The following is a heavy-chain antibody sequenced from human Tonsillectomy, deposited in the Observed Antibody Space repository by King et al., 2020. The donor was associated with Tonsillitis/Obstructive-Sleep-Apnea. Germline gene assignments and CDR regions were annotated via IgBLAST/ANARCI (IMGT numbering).Heavy chain of an antibody. CDR3: ATETYYYDSSGYRINWFDP. CDR1: GYTLTELS. J-gene: IGHJ5*02. CDR2: FDPEDGET. V-gene: IGHV1-24*01. Sequence: QLVQSGAEVKKPGASVKVSCKVSGYTLTELSMHWVRQAPGKGLEWMGGFDPEDGETIYAQTFQGRVTMTEDTSTDTAYMELSSLRSEDTAVYYCATETYYYDSSGYRINWFDPWGQGTLVTVSS. D-gene: IGHD3-22*01.